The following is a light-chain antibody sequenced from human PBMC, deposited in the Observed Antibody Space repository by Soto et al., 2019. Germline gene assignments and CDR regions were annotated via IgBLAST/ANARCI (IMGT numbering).Light chain of an antibody. CDR1: QSIGSW. Sequence: DIQMTQSSSTLSASVGDRVSITCRASQSIGSWLAWYQQKPGKAPNLLIYDVSSLESGVPSRFSGSGSGTEFTLTISSLQPDDFVTYYCQQYNNYPITFGPGTKVDVK. CDR3: QQYNNYPIT. CDR2: DVS. V-gene: IGKV1-5*01. J-gene: IGKJ3*01.